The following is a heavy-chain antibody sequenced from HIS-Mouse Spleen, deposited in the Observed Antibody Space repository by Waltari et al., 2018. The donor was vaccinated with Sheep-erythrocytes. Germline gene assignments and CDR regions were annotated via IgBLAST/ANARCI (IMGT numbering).Heavy chain of an antibody. Sequence: QVQLQQWGAGLLKPSETLSLTCAVYGGSFSGYYWSWIRHPPGKGLEWIGEINQSGSTNYNPPLQSRVTISVDTSNNQFSLKLSSVTAADTAVYYCALSVDLAGAFDIWGQGTMVTVSS. CDR2: INQSGST. CDR3: ALSVDLAGAFDI. V-gene: IGHV4-34*01. J-gene: IGHJ3*02. CDR1: GGSFSGYY. D-gene: IGHD6-19*01.